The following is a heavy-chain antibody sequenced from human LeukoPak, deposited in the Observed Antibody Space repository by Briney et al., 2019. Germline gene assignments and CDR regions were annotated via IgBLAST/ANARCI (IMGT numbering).Heavy chain of an antibody. D-gene: IGHD6-13*01. J-gene: IGHJ6*02. CDR2: ISGSGGST. CDR1: GFTFSRYW. V-gene: IGHV3-23*01. CDR3: AKDWQQLDYYYYGMDV. Sequence: GGSLRLSCAASGFTFSRYWMSWVRQAPGKGLEWVSAISGSGGSTYYADSVKGRFTISRDNSKNTLYLQMNSLRAEDTAVYYCAKDWQQLDYYYYGMDVWGQGTTVTVSS.